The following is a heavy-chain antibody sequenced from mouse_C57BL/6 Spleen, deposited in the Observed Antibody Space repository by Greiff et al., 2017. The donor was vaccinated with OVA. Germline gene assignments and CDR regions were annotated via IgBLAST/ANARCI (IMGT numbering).Heavy chain of an antibody. Sequence: VQLQQSGPELVKPGASVKISCKASGYSFTGYYMNWVKQSPEKSLEWIGEINPSTGGTTYNQKFKAKATLTVDKSSSTAYMQLKSLTSEDSAVYYCARSHYDFDYWGQGTTLTVSS. CDR2: INPSTGGT. CDR1: GYSFTGYY. D-gene: IGHD2-3*01. CDR3: ARSHYDFDY. V-gene: IGHV1-42*01. J-gene: IGHJ2*01.